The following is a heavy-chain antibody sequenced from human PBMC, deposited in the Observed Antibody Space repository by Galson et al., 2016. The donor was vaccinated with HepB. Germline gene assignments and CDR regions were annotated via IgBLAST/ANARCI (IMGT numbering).Heavy chain of an antibody. J-gene: IGHJ4*02. D-gene: IGHD5-18*01. CDR3: AKDLPRIQLWISFDY. CDR2: MSGGKT. CDR1: GFTFSSYA. Sequence: SLRLSCATSGFTFSSYAMSWVRQAPGKGLEWVSGMSGGKTYYADSVKGRFTISRDNSKNTLYLQMNSLRAEDTAVYYCAKDLPRIQLWISFDYWGQGTLVTVSS. V-gene: IGHV3-23*01.